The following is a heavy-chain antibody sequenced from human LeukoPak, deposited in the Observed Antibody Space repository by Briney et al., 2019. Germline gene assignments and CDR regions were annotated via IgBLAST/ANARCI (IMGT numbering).Heavy chain of an antibody. CDR1: GDSVSSNSAA. Sequence: SQTLSLTCAISGDSVSSNSAAWNWIRQSPSRGLEWLGRTYYRSKWYNDYAVPVKSRITINPDTSKNQFSLQLNSVTPEGTAVYYCARVKIVGATTGRSDWFDPWGQGTLVTVSS. CDR3: ARVKIVGATTGRSDWFDP. CDR2: TYYRSKWYN. D-gene: IGHD1-26*01. V-gene: IGHV6-1*01. J-gene: IGHJ5*02.